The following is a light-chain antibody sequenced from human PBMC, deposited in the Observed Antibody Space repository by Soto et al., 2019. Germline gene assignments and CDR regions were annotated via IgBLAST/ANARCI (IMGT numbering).Light chain of an antibody. V-gene: IGKV3D-15*01. CDR1: QSIANS. Sequence: EIVLTQSPGTLSLSPGERASLSCRASQSIANSLAWYQQKPGQAPRLLIFGASNRATGIPDRFSGSGSGTDFTLTISSLQSEDFAAYYCQQYNNWPRTFGQGNKVDIK. J-gene: IGKJ1*01. CDR2: GAS. CDR3: QQYNNWPRT.